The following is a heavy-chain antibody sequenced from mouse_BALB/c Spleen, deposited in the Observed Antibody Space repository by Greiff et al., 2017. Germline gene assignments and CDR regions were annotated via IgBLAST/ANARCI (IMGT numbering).Heavy chain of an antibody. Sequence: LQQPGSELVRPGASVKLSCKASGYTFTSYWMHWVKQRHGQGLEWIGNIYPGSGSTNYDEKFKSKGTLTVDTSSSTAYMHLSSLTSEDSAVYYCTRDWDGYFDVWGAGTTVTVSS. CDR3: TRDWDGYFDV. CDR2: IYPGSGST. D-gene: IGHD4-1*01. CDR1: GYTFTSYW. V-gene: IGHV1S22*01. J-gene: IGHJ1*01.